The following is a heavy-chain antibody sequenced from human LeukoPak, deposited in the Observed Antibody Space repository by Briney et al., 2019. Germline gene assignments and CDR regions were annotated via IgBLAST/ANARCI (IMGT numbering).Heavy chain of an antibody. V-gene: IGHV5-51*01. D-gene: IGHD3-16*01. CDR3: ARRGGNWLDP. Sequence: PGESLKISCKGSGYRFTSYWIAWVRQKPGKGLELMGIISPANSETLYGPSFQGQVTMSADSSTAYLQWSSLKASDTAIYYCARRGGNWLDPWGQGTLVTVSS. J-gene: IGHJ5*02. CDR1: GYRFTSYW. CDR2: ISPANSET.